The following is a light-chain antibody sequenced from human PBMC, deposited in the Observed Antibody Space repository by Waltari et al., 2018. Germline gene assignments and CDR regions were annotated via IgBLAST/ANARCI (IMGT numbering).Light chain of an antibody. J-gene: IGKJ1*01. CDR2: WAS. CDR1: QSVLYSSNSKNY. V-gene: IGKV4-1*01. CDR3: QQYYSTPRA. Sequence: DIVMTQSPDSLAVSLGGGATINCKSSQSVLYSSNSKNYLAWYQQKPGQPPKLLIYWASTRESGVPDRFSGSGSGTDFTLTITSLQAEDVAVYYCQQYYSTPRAFGQGTKVEIK.